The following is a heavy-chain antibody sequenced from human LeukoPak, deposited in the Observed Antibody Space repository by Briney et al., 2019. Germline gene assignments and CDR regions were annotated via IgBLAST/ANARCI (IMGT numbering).Heavy chain of an antibody. J-gene: IGHJ4*02. CDR3: AAGPWELDF. V-gene: IGHV4-4*09. D-gene: IGHD1-26*01. CDR2: IYNGGNT. Sequence: SETLSLTCTVSGVSLNTYYANWIRPAPGKGLEFIGFIYNGGNTSYNPSLKSRATISVDTSNNQFSLRLTSVTAADTAMYYCAAGPWELDFWGQGTRVTVS. CDR1: GVSLNTYY.